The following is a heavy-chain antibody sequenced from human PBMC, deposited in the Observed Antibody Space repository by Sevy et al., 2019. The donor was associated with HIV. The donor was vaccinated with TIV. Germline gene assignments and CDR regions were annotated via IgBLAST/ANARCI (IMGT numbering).Heavy chain of an antibody. J-gene: IGHJ4*02. CDR2: ISYDGVIK. D-gene: IGHD6-19*01. CDR1: GFTLSSHA. Sequence: GGSLRLSCAASGFTLSSHAMHWVRQAPGKGLEWVALISYDGVIKYYAESVKGRFTISRDNSKNTLYLQMNSLRADDTAVYYCAREAGYSTGWSPGNYWGQGTLVTVSS. CDR3: AREAGYSTGWSPGNY. V-gene: IGHV3-30*14.